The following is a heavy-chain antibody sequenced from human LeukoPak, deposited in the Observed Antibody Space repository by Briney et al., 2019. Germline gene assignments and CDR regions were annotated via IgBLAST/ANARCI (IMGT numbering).Heavy chain of an antibody. CDR2: ISAYNGNT. V-gene: IGHV1-18*01. CDR3: ARGYGSGSYYNNWFDP. CDR1: GYTFTSYG. Sequence: GASVKVSCKASGYTFTSYGISWVRQAPGQGLEWMGWISAYNGNTSYAQKLQGRVTMTTDTSTSTAYMELRSLRSDDTAVYYCARGYGSGSYYNNWFDPWGQGTLVTVSS. D-gene: IGHD3-10*01. J-gene: IGHJ5*02.